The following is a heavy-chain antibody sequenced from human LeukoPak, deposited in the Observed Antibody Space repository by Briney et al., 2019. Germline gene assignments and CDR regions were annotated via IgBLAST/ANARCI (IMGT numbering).Heavy chain of an antibody. CDR2: ISSNGGST. V-gene: IGHV3-64*01. CDR3: AVSMVRGVAAFDI. CDR1: GFTFSSYA. D-gene: IGHD3-10*01. J-gene: IGHJ3*02. Sequence: GGSLRLSCAASGFTFSSYAMHWVRQAPGKGLEYVSAISSNGGSTYYANSVKGRFTISRDNSKNTLYLQMNSLRAEDAAVYYCAVSMVRGVAAFDIWGQGTMVSVSS.